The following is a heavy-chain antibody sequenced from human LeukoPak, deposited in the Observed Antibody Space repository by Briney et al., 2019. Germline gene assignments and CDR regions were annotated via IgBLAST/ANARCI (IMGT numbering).Heavy chain of an antibody. CDR3: ARRGSGYYTWAFDY. J-gene: IGHJ4*02. D-gene: IGHD3-3*01. Sequence: GGSLRLSCAASGFTFSNYYMSWVRQTPGKGLEWVSYIRSNGSTMYYTGSVKGRFTIYRDNAKNSLYLQMNSLRAEDTAVYYCARRGSGYYTWAFDYWGQGTLVTVSS. V-gene: IGHV3-11*04. CDR1: GFTFSNYY. CDR2: IRSNGSTM.